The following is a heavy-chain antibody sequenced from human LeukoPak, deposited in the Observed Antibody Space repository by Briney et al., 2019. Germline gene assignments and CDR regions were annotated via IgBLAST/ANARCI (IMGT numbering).Heavy chain of an antibody. CDR3: ARDSSSGWYLGD. CDR1: GFTFSSYS. D-gene: IGHD6-19*01. CDR2: ISSSSNSI. Sequence: GGSLRLSCAASGFTFSSYSMNWVRQAPGKGLEWVSYISSSSNSIDYADSVKGRFTISRDNPKNSLYLQMNSLRAEDTAVYYCARDSSSGWYLGDWGQGTLVTVSS. V-gene: IGHV3-48*01. J-gene: IGHJ4*02.